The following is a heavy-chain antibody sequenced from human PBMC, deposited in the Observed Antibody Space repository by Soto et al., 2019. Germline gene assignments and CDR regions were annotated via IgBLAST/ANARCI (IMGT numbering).Heavy chain of an antibody. J-gene: IGHJ6*03. CDR3: ARGPLYYDILTGSYYYYYMDV. CDR1: GGPFSGYY. CDR2: INHSGST. D-gene: IGHD3-9*01. Sequence: QVQLQQWGAGLLKPSETLSLTCAVYGGPFSGYYWSWIRQPPGKGLEWIGEINHSGSTNYNPSLKSRVTISVDTSKNQFSLKLSSVTAADTAVYYCARGPLYYDILTGSYYYYYMDVWGKGTTVTVSS. V-gene: IGHV4-34*01.